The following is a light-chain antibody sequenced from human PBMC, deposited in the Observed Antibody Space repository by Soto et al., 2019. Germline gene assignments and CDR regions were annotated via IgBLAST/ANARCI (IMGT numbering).Light chain of an antibody. J-gene: IGKJ1*01. CDR2: AAS. CDR3: QQSYSTPRT. CDR1: QSISSY. V-gene: IGKV1-39*01. Sequence: DIQMTQAPSALSASVGDRVTITCRASQSISSYLSWYQQKPVKAPKLLIYAASSLQSGVSSRFSGSGSGTDFTFTISSLQPEDFATYYCQQSYSTPRTFGQGTKVDIK.